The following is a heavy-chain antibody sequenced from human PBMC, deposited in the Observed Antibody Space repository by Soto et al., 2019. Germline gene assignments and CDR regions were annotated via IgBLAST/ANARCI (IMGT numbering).Heavy chain of an antibody. Sequence: GASLRLSCAASGFTFSSYAMSWVRQAPGKGLEWVSAISGSGGSTYYADSVKGRFTISRDNSKNTLYLQMNSLRAEDTAVYYCAKLFWGIYAPLPNYLDYWGQGTLVTVSS. J-gene: IGHJ4*02. CDR3: AKLFWGIYAPLPNYLDY. CDR2: ISGSGGST. CDR1: GFTFSSYA. D-gene: IGHD2-2*01. V-gene: IGHV3-23*01.